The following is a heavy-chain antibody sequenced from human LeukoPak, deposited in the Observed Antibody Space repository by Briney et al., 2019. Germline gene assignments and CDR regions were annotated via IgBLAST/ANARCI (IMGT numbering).Heavy chain of an antibody. V-gene: IGHV3-15*01. CDR3: TTVVGATPDAFDI. CDR2: IKSKTDGGTT. Sequence: GGSLRLSCAASGFTFSNAWMSWVRQAPGKGLEWVGRIKSKTDGGTTDYAAPVKGRFTISRDDSKNTLYLQMNILKTEDTAVYYCTTVVGATPDAFDIWGQGTMVTVSS. D-gene: IGHD1-26*01. CDR1: GFTFSNAW. J-gene: IGHJ3*02.